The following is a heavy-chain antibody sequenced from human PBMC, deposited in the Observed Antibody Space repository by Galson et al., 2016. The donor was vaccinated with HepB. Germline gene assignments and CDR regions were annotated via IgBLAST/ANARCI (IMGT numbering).Heavy chain of an antibody. Sequence: SLRLSCAASGFSFSDFSMHWVRQASGKGLEWVGRMRSKANGYATAYGASVKGRFTISRDDSKNTAYLQMNSLKTEGTAVYYCTSGVDFYGDYEDSWGQGTLVTVSS. CDR1: GFSFSDFS. J-gene: IGHJ4*02. V-gene: IGHV3-73*01. CDR2: MRSKANGYAT. D-gene: IGHD4-17*01. CDR3: TSGVDFYGDYEDS.